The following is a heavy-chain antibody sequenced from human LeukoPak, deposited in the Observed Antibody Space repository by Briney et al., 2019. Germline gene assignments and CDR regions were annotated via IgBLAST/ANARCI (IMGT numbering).Heavy chain of an antibody. CDR2: IIPIFGTA. CDR1: GGTFSSYA. V-gene: IGHV1-69*05. Sequence: ASVTVSCKAPGGTFSSYAISGVRQAPGQGLEWMGGIIPIFGTANYAQKFQGRVTITTDESTRTAYMELSSLRSGDTAVYYCAGTYYYGAGSYFPMDVWGKGTTVTVSS. J-gene: IGHJ6*03. CDR3: AGTYYYGAGSYFPMDV. D-gene: IGHD3-10*01.